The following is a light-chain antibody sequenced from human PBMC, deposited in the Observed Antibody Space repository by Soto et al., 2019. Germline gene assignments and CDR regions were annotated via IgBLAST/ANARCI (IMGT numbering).Light chain of an antibody. J-gene: IGKJ5*01. CDR2: AAS. V-gene: IGKV1-16*01. Sequence: DIPMTQSPSSLSASVGDRVTITCRASQGIINFLAWFQQKPGKAPKSLISAASRLQGGVPSRFSGSGSGTDFTLTISSLQPEDSATYYCQQYNSYPVTFGQGTRLEIK. CDR3: QQYNSYPVT. CDR1: QGIINF.